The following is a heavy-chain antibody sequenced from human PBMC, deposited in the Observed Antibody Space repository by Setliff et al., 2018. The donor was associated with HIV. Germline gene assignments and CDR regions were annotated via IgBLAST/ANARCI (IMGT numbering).Heavy chain of an antibody. CDR1: GFTLTDYP. CDR2: GSNK. D-gene: IGHD3-10*01. CDR3: ARDPKYYYGSGRGFDY. Sequence: LRLSCAASGFTLTDYPMHWVRQAPGNGLEWDGSNKYYADSVKGRFTISRDNSKNTLYLQMNSLRAEDTAVYYCARDPKYYYGSGRGFDYWGQGTLVTVSS. V-gene: IGHV3-30*04. J-gene: IGHJ4*02.